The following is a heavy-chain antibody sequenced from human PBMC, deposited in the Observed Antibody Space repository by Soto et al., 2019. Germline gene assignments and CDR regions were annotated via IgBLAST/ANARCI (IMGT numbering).Heavy chain of an antibody. D-gene: IGHD3-10*01. CDR2: ISGSGGST. CDR3: ASNPPITMVRGVIANYYGMDV. V-gene: IGHV3-23*01. J-gene: IGHJ6*02. CDR1: GFTFSSYA. Sequence: GGSLRLSCAASGFTFSSYAMRWVRQAPGKGLEWVSAISGSGGSTYYADSVKGRFTISRDNSKNTLYLQMNSLRAEDTAVYYCASNPPITMVRGVIANYYGMDVWGQGTTVTVSS.